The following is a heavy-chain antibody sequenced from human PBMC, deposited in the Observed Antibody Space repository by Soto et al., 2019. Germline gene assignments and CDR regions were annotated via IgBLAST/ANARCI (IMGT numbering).Heavy chain of an antibody. V-gene: IGHV3-23*01. Sequence: EVHLLESAGGLVQPGGSLRISCAASGFIFSDYAMSWVRQAPGKGLEWVSAISGNAHATYYAASVKGRFTISRDTSKNTLYLQRDSLRVEDTARYYVVKDAPQPFSDWGRGTLVTVSS. CDR1: GFIFSDYA. CDR2: ISGNAHAT. J-gene: IGHJ4*02. D-gene: IGHD3-3*02. CDR3: VKDAPQPFSD.